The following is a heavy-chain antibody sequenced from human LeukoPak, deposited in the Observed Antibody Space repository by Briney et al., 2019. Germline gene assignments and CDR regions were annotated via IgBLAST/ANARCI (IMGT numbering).Heavy chain of an antibody. J-gene: IGHJ4*02. CDR2: ISWNSGSI. V-gene: IGHV3-9*01. Sequence: GRSLRLSCAASGFTFDDYAMHWVRQAPGKGLEWVSGISWNSGSIGYADSVKGRFTISRDNAKNSLYLQMNSLRAEDTALYYCAKDMGRIAVAGFDYWGQGTLVTVSS. CDR3: AKDMGRIAVAGFDY. D-gene: IGHD6-19*01. CDR1: GFTFDDYA.